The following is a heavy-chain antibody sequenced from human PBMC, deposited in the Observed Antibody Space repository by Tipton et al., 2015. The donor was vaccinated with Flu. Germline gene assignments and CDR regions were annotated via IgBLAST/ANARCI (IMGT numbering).Heavy chain of an antibody. CDR1: GFTVSSNY. CDR3: ARDRDYGGPRGMDV. V-gene: IGHV3-53*01. D-gene: IGHD4-23*01. J-gene: IGHJ6*02. CDR2: IYSGGST. Sequence: SLRLSCAASGFTVSSNYMSWVRQAPGKGLEWVSVIYSGGSTYYADSVKGRFTISRDNSKNTLYLQMNSLRAEDTAVYYCARDRDYGGPRGMDVWGQGTTVTVSS.